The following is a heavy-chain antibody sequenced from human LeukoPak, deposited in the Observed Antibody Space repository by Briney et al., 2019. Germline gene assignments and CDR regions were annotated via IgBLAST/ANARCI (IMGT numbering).Heavy chain of an antibody. CDR1: VYTLTELS. CDR2: FDPEDGET. J-gene: IGHJ4*02. V-gene: IGHV1-24*01. Sequence: GASVTVSFKFSVYTLTELSMHWVRQAPGKGLEWMGGFDPEDGETIYAQKFQGRVTMTEDTSTDTAYMELSSLRSEDTAVYYCATDLSAVAGMWGQGTLVTVSS. D-gene: IGHD6-19*01. CDR3: ATDLSAVAGM.